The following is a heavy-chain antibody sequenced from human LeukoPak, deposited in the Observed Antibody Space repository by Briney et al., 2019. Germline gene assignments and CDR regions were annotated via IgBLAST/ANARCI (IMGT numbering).Heavy chain of an antibody. D-gene: IGHD2/OR15-2a*01. CDR1: GFTVSSNY. CDR3: AKDWGVGGWLSRNSDY. Sequence: PGGSLRLSCAASGFTVSSNYMSWVRQAPGKGLEWVSVIYSGGSTYYADSVKGRFTISRDNSKNTLYLQMNSLRAEDTAVYYCAKDWGVGGWLSRNSDYWGQGTLVTVSS. CDR2: IYSGGST. V-gene: IGHV3-66*01. J-gene: IGHJ4*02.